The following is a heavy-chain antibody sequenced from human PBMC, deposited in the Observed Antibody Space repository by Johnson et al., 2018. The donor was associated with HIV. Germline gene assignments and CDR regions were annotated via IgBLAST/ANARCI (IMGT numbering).Heavy chain of an antibody. CDR2: FSDDGETT. V-gene: IGHV3-64*04. CDR3: AKDIIGFGELSDDAFDI. D-gene: IGHD3-10*01. CDR1: GFTFRNCE. Sequence: QMLLVESGGGVVQPGKSLRLSCVGSGFTFRNCEMHWVRQAPGKGLEYVSGFSDDGETTYYANSVKGRFTISRDNAKNSLYLRMNSLRAGDTALYFCAKDIIGFGELSDDAFDIWGQGTMVTVSS. J-gene: IGHJ3*02.